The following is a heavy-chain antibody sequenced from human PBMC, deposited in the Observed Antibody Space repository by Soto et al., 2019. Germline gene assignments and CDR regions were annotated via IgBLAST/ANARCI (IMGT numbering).Heavy chain of an antibody. V-gene: IGHV1-69*01. J-gene: IGHJ4*02. CDR2: IIPYYNTL. CDR3: ASVASRWYPYFFDS. Sequence: QAQVVQSGAEVRKPGSSVKLSCKASEGTFNSYAIAWVRQAPGQGLEWMGGIIPYYNTLNYAQKFQDRVTITADDSTTTVYMELSSLRSDDTAVYFCASVASRWYPYFFDSWAQGTLVTVSS. D-gene: IGHD6-13*01. CDR1: EGTFNSYA.